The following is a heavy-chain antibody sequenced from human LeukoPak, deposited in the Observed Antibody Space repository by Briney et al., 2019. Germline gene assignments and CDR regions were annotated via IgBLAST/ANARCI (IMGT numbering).Heavy chain of an antibody. Sequence: SETLSLTCTVSGGSISSSSYYWGWIRQPPGKGLEWIGEINHSGSTNYNPSLKSRVTISVDTSKNQFSLKLSSVTAADTAVYYCARGPRNVSSSWYSGFDPWGQGTLVTVSS. J-gene: IGHJ5*02. CDR2: INHSGST. D-gene: IGHD6-13*01. V-gene: IGHV4-39*07. CDR3: ARGPRNVSSSWYSGFDP. CDR1: GGSISSSSYY.